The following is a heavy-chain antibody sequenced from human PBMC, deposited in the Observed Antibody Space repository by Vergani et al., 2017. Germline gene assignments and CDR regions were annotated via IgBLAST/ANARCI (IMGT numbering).Heavy chain of an antibody. J-gene: IGHJ4*02. Sequence: QVQLVESGGGVVQPGRSLRLSCAASGFTFSSYGMHWVRQAPGKGLEWVAVISYDGSNKYYADSVKGRFTISRDNSKNTLYLQMNSLRAEETAVYYCAKGPHPYYDSSGYHDYWGQGTLVTVSS. CDR2: ISYDGSNK. CDR1: GFTFSSYG. V-gene: IGHV3-30*18. D-gene: IGHD3-22*01. CDR3: AKGPHPYYDSSGYHDY.